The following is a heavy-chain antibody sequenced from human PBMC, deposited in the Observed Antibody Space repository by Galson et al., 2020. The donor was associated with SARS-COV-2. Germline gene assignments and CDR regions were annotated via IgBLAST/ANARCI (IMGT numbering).Heavy chain of an antibody. D-gene: IGHD3-10*01. Sequence: SETLSLTCAVSGGSFSGYYWSWIRHPPGKELEWIGEINSSGSTTYNPPPKSRVTISVDTSKNQFSLKLSSVTAADTAVYYCARAVRGVIIKGFDWFDPWGQGTLVTVSS. V-gene: IGHV4-34*09. CDR1: GGSFSGYY. CDR3: ARAVRGVIIKGFDWFDP. CDR2: INSSGST. J-gene: IGHJ5*02.